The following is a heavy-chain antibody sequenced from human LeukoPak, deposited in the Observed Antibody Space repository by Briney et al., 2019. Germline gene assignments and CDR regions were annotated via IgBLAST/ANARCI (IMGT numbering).Heavy chain of an antibody. CDR2: ISSSGSTL. CDR1: GFTFNGYS. D-gene: IGHD5-18*01. V-gene: IGHV3-48*01. J-gene: IGHJ4*01. Sequence: GGSLRLSCTASGFTFNGYSMIWVRQAPGQGLAWLSYISSSGSTLVYADSVKGRFTISRDNAKNSVYLQMNSLRAEDTAVYYCARETRYSSDYWGHGTLVTVSS. CDR3: ARETRYSSDY.